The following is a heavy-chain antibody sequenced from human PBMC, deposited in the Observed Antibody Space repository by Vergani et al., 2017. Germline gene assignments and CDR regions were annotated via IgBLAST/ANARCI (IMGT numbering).Heavy chain of an antibody. V-gene: IGHV3-23*01. CDR2: ISGSGGFT. Sequence: EVQLLESGGNLVQPGGSLRLSCAASGFTFTNFAMTWVRQAPGEGLEWVSGISGSGGFTYYADSVKGRFTISRDNSKNTMFLQMNSLRAEDTAVYYCARDGVRGYYYYYYMDVWGKGTTVTVSS. CDR1: GFTFTNFA. J-gene: IGHJ6*03. D-gene: IGHD2-8*01. CDR3: ARDGVRGYYYYYYMDV.